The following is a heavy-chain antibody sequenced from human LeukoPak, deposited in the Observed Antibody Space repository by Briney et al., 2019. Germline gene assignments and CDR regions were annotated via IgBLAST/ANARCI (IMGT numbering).Heavy chain of an antibody. Sequence: GGSLRLSCAASGFTFSSCWMSWVRQAPGKGLEWVANIKQDGSEKYYVDSVKGRFTISRDNAKNSLYLQMNSLRAEDTAVYYCARDIKVRGVIVNAFDIWGQGTMVTVSS. CDR2: IKQDGSEK. D-gene: IGHD3-10*01. CDR3: ARDIKVRGVIVNAFDI. V-gene: IGHV3-7*01. J-gene: IGHJ3*02. CDR1: GFTFSSCW.